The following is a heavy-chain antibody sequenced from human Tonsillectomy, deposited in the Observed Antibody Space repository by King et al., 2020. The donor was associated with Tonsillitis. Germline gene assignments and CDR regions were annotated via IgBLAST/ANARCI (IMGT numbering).Heavy chain of an antibody. J-gene: IGHJ4*02. V-gene: IGHV2-70*01. Sequence: TLKESGPALVKPTQTLTLTCTFSGFSLTTIGMFVSWIRQPPGKALEWLALIDWDDDKYYSTSLKTRLTISKDPSKNQVVLIMTNMDPEDTATYYCTRINNDFWSGYADFWGRGTLVTVSS. CDR3: TRINNDFWSGYADF. D-gene: IGHD3-3*01. CDR2: IDWDDDK. CDR1: GFSLTTIGMF.